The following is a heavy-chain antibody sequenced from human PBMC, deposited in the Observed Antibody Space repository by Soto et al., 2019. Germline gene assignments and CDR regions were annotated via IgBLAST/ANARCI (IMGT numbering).Heavy chain of an antibody. Sequence: QAHLLESGPGLVKPSQTLSRTCTVSCGSISSGDYYWRWIRQPPGKGLEWIGYIYYSGSTYYTPSLKSRVTISVDTSKNQFSLKLSSVTAADTAVYYCAKAEPHYFDYWGQGTLVTVSS. CDR3: AKAEPHYFDY. CDR1: CGSISSGDYY. J-gene: IGHJ4*02. D-gene: IGHD1-1*01. CDR2: IYYSGST. V-gene: IGHV4-30-4*01.